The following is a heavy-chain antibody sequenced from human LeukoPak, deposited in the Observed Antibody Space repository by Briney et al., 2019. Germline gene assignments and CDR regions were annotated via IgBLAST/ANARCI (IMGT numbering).Heavy chain of an antibody. Sequence: PGGSLRLSCTASGFTSGDYTMSWLRQAPGKGLEWVGFIRSKAYGGTTEYAASVKGRFTISRDDSKSIAHLQMNSLKTEDTAVYYCSRVVGDYVWEHYFDYWGQGTLVTVSS. CDR2: IRSKAYGGTT. CDR3: SRVVGDYVWEHYFDY. D-gene: IGHD3-16*01. J-gene: IGHJ4*02. V-gene: IGHV3-49*03. CDR1: GFTSGDYT.